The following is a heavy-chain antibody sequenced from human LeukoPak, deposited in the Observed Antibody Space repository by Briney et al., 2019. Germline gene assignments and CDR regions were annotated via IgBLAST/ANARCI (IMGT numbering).Heavy chain of an antibody. CDR3: ARDYRSYSYGRGALDI. CDR1: GFTVSSNY. Sequence: PGGSLRLSCAASGFTVSSNYMSWVRQAPGKGLEWVALISHDGSNKYDPDSVKGRFTISRDNSKNTLYLQMSSLRAEDTAVYYCARDYRSYSYGRGALDIWGQGTMVTVSS. V-gene: IGHV3-30-3*01. CDR2: ISHDGSNK. D-gene: IGHD5-18*01. J-gene: IGHJ3*02.